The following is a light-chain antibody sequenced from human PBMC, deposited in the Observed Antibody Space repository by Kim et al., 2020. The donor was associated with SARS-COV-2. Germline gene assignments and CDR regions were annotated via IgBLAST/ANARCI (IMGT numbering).Light chain of an antibody. CDR3: CSYVGSYAWV. Sequence: QSALTQPRSVSGSPGQSVTISCTGTSSDVGGYNYVSWYQQHPGKAPKLMIYDVSKRPSGVPDRFSGSKSGNTASLTISGLQAEDEADYYCCSYVGSYAWVFGAGTQLTVL. CDR1: SSDVGGYNY. J-gene: IGLJ3*02. V-gene: IGLV2-11*01. CDR2: DVS.